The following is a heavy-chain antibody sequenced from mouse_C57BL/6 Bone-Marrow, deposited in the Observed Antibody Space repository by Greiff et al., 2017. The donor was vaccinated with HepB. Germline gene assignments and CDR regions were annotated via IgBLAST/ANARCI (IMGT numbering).Heavy chain of an antibody. CDR2: IYPRSGNT. J-gene: IGHJ2*01. D-gene: IGHD2-14*01. CDR1: GYTFTSYG. Sequence: VHLVESGAELARPGASVKLSCKASGYTFTSYGISWVKQRTGQGLEWIGEIYPRSGNTYYNEKFKGKATLTADKSSSTAYRELRSLTSEDSAVYFCAKGVYSRGYWGQGTTLTVSS. CDR3: AKGVYSRGY. V-gene: IGHV1-81*01.